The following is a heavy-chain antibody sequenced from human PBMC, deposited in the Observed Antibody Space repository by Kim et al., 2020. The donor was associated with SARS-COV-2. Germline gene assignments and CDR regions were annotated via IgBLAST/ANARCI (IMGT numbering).Heavy chain of an antibody. CDR1: GGTFSSYA. J-gene: IGHJ6*02. CDR3: ASCGDGYNYYYYGMDV. Sequence: SVKVSCKASGGTFSSYAISWVRQAPGQGLEWMGRIIPILGIANYAQKFQGRVTITADKSTSTAYMELSSLRSEDTAVYYCASCGDGYNYYYYGMDVWGQGTTVTVSS. CDR2: IIPILGIA. D-gene: IGHD5-12*01. V-gene: IGHV1-69*04.